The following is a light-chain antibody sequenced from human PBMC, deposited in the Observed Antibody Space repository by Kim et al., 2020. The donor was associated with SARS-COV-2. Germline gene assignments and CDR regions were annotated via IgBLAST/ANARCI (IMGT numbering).Light chain of an antibody. CDR1: SSNMGAGYD. CDR3: QSYDSSLSGYV. CDR2: GNS. Sequence: GFTISCTGSSSNMGAGYDVHWYKQLPGTAPKLLIYGNSNRPSGVPDRFSGSKSGTSASLAITGLQAEDEADYYCQSYDSSLSGYVFGTGTKVTVL. J-gene: IGLJ1*01. V-gene: IGLV1-40*01.